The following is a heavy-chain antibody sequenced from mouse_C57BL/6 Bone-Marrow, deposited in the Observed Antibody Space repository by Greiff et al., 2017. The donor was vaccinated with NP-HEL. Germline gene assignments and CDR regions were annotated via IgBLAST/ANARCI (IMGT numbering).Heavy chain of an antibody. D-gene: IGHD1-1*01. J-gene: IGHJ3*01. V-gene: IGHV1-19*01. CDR3: ASTTVVATRAY. CDR1: GYTFTDYY. CDR2: INPYNGGT. Sequence: EVKLMESGPVLVKPGASVKMSCKASGYTFTDYYMNWVKQSHGKSLEWIGVINPYNGGTSYNQKFKGKATLTVDKSSSTAYMELNSLTSEDSAVYYCASTTVVATRAYWGQGTLVTVSA.